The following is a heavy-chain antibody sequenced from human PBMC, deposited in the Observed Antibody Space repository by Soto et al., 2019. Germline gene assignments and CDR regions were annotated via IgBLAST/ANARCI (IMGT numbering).Heavy chain of an antibody. V-gene: IGHV3-30*18. CDR1: GFTFNNYA. J-gene: IGHJ6*02. CDR3: AKDRAGYSRGMDV. D-gene: IGHD1-26*01. CDR2: ISYDGVHA. Sequence: GWSLRLSCAASGFTFNNYAMHWVRQAPGKGLEWVTLISYDGVHAYYADSVKGRFTISRDNSKNTLYLQMNSLTTEDTAVYYCAKDRAGYSRGMDVWGQGTTVTVSS.